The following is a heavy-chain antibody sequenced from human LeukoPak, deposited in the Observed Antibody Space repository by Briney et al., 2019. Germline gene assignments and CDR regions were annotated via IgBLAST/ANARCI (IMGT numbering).Heavy chain of an antibody. D-gene: IGHD1-26*01. J-gene: IGHJ3*02. CDR1: GFTFSSYS. V-gene: IGHV3-21*01. Sequence: GGSLRPSRAASGFTFSSYSMSWVRQAPGKGLEWVSSISSGSTYIYYADSMKGRFTISRDNAKNSLYLQMNTLRAEDTAVYYCARDRIYSGIYHDTFDIWGHGTMVTVSS. CDR3: ARDRIYSGIYHDTFDI. CDR2: ISSGSTYI.